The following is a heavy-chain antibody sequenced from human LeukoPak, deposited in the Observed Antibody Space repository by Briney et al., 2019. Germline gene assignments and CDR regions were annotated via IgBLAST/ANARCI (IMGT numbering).Heavy chain of an antibody. D-gene: IGHD1-26*01. CDR2: IRYDASDK. CDR1: GFTFSNFG. V-gene: IGHV3-30*02. CDR3: ARDHIDSSGRRYFDY. Sequence: PGGSLRLSCAASGFTFSNFGIHWVRQAPGKGLEWVAFIRYDASDKYYVDSVKGRFAISRDNSKNTLYLQMNSLRVEDTAVYYCARDHIDSSGRRYFDYWGQGTLVTVSS. J-gene: IGHJ4*02.